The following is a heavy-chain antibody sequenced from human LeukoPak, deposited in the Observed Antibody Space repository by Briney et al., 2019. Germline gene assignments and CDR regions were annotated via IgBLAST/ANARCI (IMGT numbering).Heavy chain of an antibody. J-gene: IGHJ6*02. D-gene: IGHD3-10*01. V-gene: IGHV6-1*01. Sequence: SQTLSLTCVISGDRVSSSSAAWNRIRQSPSRGLEWLGRAYYKSKWYDDYAVSVKSRITISPDASTNQFSLHLSSVTPEDTAVYYCAREGISLVRGVVLYYYGMDVWGQGTTVTVSS. CDR1: GDRVSSSSAA. CDR2: AYYKSKWYD. CDR3: AREGISLVRGVVLYYYGMDV.